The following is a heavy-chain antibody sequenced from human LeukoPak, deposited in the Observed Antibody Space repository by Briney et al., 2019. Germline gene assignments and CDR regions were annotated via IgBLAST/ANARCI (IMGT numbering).Heavy chain of an antibody. V-gene: IGHV3-21*01. Sequence: TGGSLRLFCSASGFSFSDYDMNWVRQAPGKGLEWVSAISGRSSHVYYGESVKGRFTISRDNAKNSLYLQLDSLGVEDTAVYYCGRAFPPLRTSSAGDLWGQGTLVTVSS. CDR2: ISGRSSHV. D-gene: IGHD3-16*01. CDR1: GFSFSDYD. CDR3: GRAFPPLRTSSAGDL. J-gene: IGHJ1*01.